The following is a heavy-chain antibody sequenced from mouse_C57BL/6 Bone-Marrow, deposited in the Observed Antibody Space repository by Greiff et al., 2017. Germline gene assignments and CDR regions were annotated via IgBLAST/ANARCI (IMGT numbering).Heavy chain of an antibody. CDR1: GYTFTSYW. D-gene: IGHD2-5*01. V-gene: IGHV1-59*01. CDR3: AREEGHLYYSNYGFAY. J-gene: IGHJ3*01. CDR2: IDPSDSYT. Sequence: QVQLKQPGAELVRPGTSVKLSCKASGYTFTSYWMHWVKQRPGQGLEWIGVIDPSDSYTNYNQKFKGTATLTVDTSSSTAYMQRSSLTSEDSAVYYCAREEGHLYYSNYGFAYWGQGTLVTVSA.